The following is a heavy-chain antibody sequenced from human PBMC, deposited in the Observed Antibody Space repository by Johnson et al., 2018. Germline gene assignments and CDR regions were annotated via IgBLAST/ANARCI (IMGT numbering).Heavy chain of an antibody. CDR3: ARSETYYDSGGDYDTYYGMDV. CDR2: IWYDGSNK. Sequence: QVQLVQSGGGVVQPGRSLRLSCAASGFSFSNYGMHWVRQAPGKGLEWVAVIWYDGSNKYYGHSVRGRLTISRDNSKNTLYLQMSSLRAEDPAVYFCARSETYYDSGGDYDTYYGMDVWGQWTTVTVSS. J-gene: IGHJ6*02. D-gene: IGHD3-22*01. V-gene: IGHV3-33*01. CDR1: GFSFSNYG.